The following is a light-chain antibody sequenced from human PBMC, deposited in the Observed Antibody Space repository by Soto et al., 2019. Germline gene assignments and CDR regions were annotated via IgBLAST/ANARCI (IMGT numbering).Light chain of an antibody. CDR2: DAS. Sequence: IQMTQSPSTLSASVGDGVTITCRASQSVNKWLAWFQQKPGKVPKLLIFDASTLQTGVPSRFGGGGSGTEFTLTISGLQPDDFATYYCQQYNTYQEAFGQGTKVDIK. CDR3: QQYNTYQEA. V-gene: IGKV1-5*01. CDR1: QSVNKW. J-gene: IGKJ1*01.